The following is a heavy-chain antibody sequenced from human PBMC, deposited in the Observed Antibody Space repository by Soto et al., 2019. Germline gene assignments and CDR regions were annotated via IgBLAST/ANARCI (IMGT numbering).Heavy chain of an antibody. D-gene: IGHD6-6*01. V-gene: IGHV3-30-3*01. CDR3: AKDKYYYHY. CDR1: GFTFSSYA. CDR2: ISYDGSNT. Sequence: PGGSLRLSCAASGFTFSSYAMHRVRQAPGKGLGWVAVISYDGSNTYYADSVKGRFTISRDSSKNTLYLQMNSLRAEDTAVYYCAKDKYYYHYWGQGTLVTVSS. J-gene: IGHJ4*02.